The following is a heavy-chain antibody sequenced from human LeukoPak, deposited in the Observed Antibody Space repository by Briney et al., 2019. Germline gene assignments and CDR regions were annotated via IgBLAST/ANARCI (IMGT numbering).Heavy chain of an antibody. V-gene: IGHV3-30*02. Sequence: GRSLRLSCAASGFTFSNYGMHWVRQAPGKGLEWVAFIRYDGSNKYYADSVKGRFTISRDNSKNTLYLQMNSLRAEDTAVYYCVKSAKGYYDSTAYYEGWGQGTLVTVSS. CDR3: VKSAKGYYDSTAYYEG. CDR1: GFTFSNYG. D-gene: IGHD3-22*01. J-gene: IGHJ4*02. CDR2: IRYDGSNK.